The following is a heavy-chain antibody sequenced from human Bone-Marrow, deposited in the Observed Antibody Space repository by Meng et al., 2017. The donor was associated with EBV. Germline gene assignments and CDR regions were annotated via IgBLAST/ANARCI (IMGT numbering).Heavy chain of an antibody. J-gene: IGHJ4*02. CDR1: GDTLTNYG. V-gene: IGHV1-69*01. D-gene: IGHD2-2*01. CDR3: AAPKYCSGTSCYEVFDF. CDR2: IIPVSDTT. Sequence: QGRVVQSGAEGKKTGSSVRVSCRASGDTLTNYGISWVRQAPGQGLEWMGGIIPVSDTTNYAQKFQDRLTITADESTNTAYMDLSSLGFEDTAMYYCAAPKYCSGTSCYEVFDFWGQGSLVTVSS.